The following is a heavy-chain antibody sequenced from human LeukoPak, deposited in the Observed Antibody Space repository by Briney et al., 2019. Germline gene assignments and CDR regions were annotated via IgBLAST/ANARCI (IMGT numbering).Heavy chain of an antibody. D-gene: IGHD3-3*02. CDR3: AREISRTGAFDI. Sequence: GSLRLSCAASWFTVSSNYMSWVRQAPGKGLEWVSVIYSGGSTYYADSVKGRFTISRDNSKNTLYLQMNSLRAEDTAVYYCAREISRTGAFDIWGQGTMVTVSS. CDR2: IYSGGST. J-gene: IGHJ3*02. V-gene: IGHV3-53*05. CDR1: WFTVSSNY.